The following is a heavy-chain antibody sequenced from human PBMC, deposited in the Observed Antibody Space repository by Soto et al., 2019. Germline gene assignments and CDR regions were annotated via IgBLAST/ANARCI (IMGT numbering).Heavy chain of an antibody. Sequence: SVKVSCKTSGGTFSSYAINWVRQAPGQGLEWMGGIGALFRTTNYAQKFQGRVTITADTSTYTVYVELSELRSGDTAVYYCARGGYSSTWSNLLDRSRLDVWGQGTMVTVSS. CDR2: IGALFRTT. CDR3: ARGGYSSTWSNLLDRSRLDV. D-gene: IGHD6-13*01. V-gene: IGHV1-69*06. J-gene: IGHJ6*02. CDR1: GGTFSSYA.